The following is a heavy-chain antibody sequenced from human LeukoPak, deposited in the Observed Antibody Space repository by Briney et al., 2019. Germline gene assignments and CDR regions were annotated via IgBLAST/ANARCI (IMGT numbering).Heavy chain of an antibody. CDR3: ARGDGRQQLVLVY. J-gene: IGHJ4*02. V-gene: IGHV4-59*12. D-gene: IGHD6-13*01. Sequence: SETLSLTCTVSGGSISSYYWSWIRQPPGKGLEWIGYIYYSGTTNYNPSLKSRVTISVDTSKNQFSLKLSSVTAADTAVYYCARGDGRQQLVLVYWGQGTLVTVSS. CDR1: GGSISSYY. CDR2: IYYSGTT.